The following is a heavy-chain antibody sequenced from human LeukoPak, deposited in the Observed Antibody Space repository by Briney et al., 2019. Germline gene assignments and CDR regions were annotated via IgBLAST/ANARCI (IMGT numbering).Heavy chain of an antibody. CDR3: ARLAVAGTYYFDY. V-gene: IGHV1-2*02. CDR1: GYTLTCHY. D-gene: IGHD6-19*01. Sequence: ASVKVSCKASGYTLTCHYMHWVRQAPGQGLEWMGWINPNSGGTNYAQKFQGRVTMTRDTSISTAYMELRSLRSDDTAVYYCARLAVAGTYYFDYWGQGTLVTVSS. J-gene: IGHJ4*02. CDR2: INPNSGGT.